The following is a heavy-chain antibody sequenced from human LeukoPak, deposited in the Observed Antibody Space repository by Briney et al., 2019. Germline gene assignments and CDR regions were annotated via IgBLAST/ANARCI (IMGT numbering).Heavy chain of an antibody. V-gene: IGHV1-18*01. Sequence: ASVKVSCKASGYTFTSYDINWVRQATGQGLEWMGWISAYNGNTNYAQKLQGRVTMTTDTSTSTAYMELRSLRSDDTAVYYCARANYYDSSGYYRGIDAFDIWGQGTMVTVSS. D-gene: IGHD3-22*01. CDR1: GYTFTSYD. J-gene: IGHJ3*02. CDR2: ISAYNGNT. CDR3: ARANYYDSSGYYRGIDAFDI.